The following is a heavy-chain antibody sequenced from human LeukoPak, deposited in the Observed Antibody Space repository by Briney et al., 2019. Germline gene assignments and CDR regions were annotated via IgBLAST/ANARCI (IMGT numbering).Heavy chain of an antibody. D-gene: IGHD3-3*01. CDR1: GLTFATYY. Sequence: GGSLRLSCAASGLTFATYYMTWVRQAPGKGREWGSTISGSGDITYYADSVRGRFNLSRDNPKDTLYLQMNNLRAEDTAVYYCLRWSGFHYWGQGTRVTVSS. V-gene: IGHV3-23*01. CDR3: LRWSGFHY. CDR2: ISGSGDIT. J-gene: IGHJ4*02.